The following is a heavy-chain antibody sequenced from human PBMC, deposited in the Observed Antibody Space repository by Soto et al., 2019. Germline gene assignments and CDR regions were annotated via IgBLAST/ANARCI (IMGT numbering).Heavy chain of an antibody. CDR3: ARDGGDSSSWYFAFDI. D-gene: IGHD6-13*01. J-gene: IGHJ3*02. V-gene: IGHV3-48*01. CDR2: ISSSSSTI. CDR1: GFTFSSYS. Sequence: GGSLRLSCAASGFTFSSYSMNWDRQAPGKGLEWVSYISSSSSTIYYADSVKGRFTISRDNAKNSLYLQMNSLRAEDTAVYYCARDGGDSSSWYFAFDIWGQGTMVTVSS.